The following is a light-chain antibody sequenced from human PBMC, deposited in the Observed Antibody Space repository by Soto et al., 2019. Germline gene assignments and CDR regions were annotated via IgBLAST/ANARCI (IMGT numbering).Light chain of an antibody. CDR2: KAS. CDR1: QSISGW. CDR3: QQYKTYSWT. J-gene: IGKJ1*01. Sequence: DIQMTQSPSTLSASVGDGVTITCRASQSISGWLAWYQQKPGKAPNLLIYKASTLESGVPSRFSGSGSGTEFTLTISSLQPDDFATYYCQQYKTYSWTFGQGTRVEIK. V-gene: IGKV1-5*03.